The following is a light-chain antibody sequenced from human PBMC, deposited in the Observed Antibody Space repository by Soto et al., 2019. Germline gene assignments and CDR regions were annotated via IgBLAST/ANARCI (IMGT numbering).Light chain of an antibody. CDR3: QQYVRSPWT. V-gene: IGKV3-20*01. CDR2: GVS. CDR1: QSISSNK. J-gene: IGKJ1*01. Sequence: EVVMTQSPATLSVSPGESATLSCRASQSISSNKLAWYQQKPGQAPRLLLFGVSNRATGIPARFSGSGSGTDFTLTISRLEPEDFAVYYCQQYVRSPWTFGQGTKVDIK.